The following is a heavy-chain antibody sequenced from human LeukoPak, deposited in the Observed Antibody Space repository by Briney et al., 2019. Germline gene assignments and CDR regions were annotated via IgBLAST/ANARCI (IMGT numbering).Heavy chain of an antibody. CDR2: IYSGGTT. D-gene: IGHD6-19*01. CDR1: GFSLSSKY. Sequence: GGSLRLSCAASGFSLSSKYMSWVRQPAGKGLEWVSVIYSGGTTFYADSVKGQFTISRDNSKNTLYLQMNSLRPDDTAVYYCTKLKGWYGDGYFDSWGPGTLVTVSS. J-gene: IGHJ4*02. V-gene: IGHV3-53*01. CDR3: TKLKGWYGDGYFDS.